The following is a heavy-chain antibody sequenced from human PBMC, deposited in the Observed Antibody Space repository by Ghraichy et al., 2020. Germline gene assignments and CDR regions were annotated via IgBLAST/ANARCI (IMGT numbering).Heavy chain of an antibody. D-gene: IGHD1-26*01. CDR1: GFTFSSYA. Sequence: AGSLRLSCAASGFTFSSYAMSWVRQAPGKGLEWVSHISGSGGTTYYADSVKGRFTISRDKSKNTLYLQMNSLRAEDTAVYYCAKAGGSYLDPFDYWGQGTLVTVSS. V-gene: IGHV3-23*01. CDR3: AKAGGSYLDPFDY. CDR2: ISGSGGTT. J-gene: IGHJ4*02.